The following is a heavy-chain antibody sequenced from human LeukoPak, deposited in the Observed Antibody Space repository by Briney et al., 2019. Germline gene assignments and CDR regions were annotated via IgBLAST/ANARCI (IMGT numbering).Heavy chain of an antibody. J-gene: IGHJ6*02. CDR2: IVVGSGNT. CDR1: GYTFTSSA. CDR3: AADPYCSSTSSYEGFYYYYGMDV. Sequence: SVKVSCKASGYTFTSSAMQWVRQARGQRLEWIGWIVVGSGNTNYAQKFQERVTITRDMSTSTAYMELSSLRSEDTAVYYCAADPYCSSTSSYEGFYYYYGMDVWGQGTTVTVSS. D-gene: IGHD2-2*01. V-gene: IGHV1-58*02.